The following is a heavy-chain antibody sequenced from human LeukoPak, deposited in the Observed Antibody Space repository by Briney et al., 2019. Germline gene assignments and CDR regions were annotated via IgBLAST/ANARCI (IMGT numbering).Heavy chain of an antibody. CDR1: GDSVSNDFYY. CDR2: LSHRGNT. J-gene: IGHJ3*02. CDR3: ASPRWLQLGDAFDI. D-gene: IGHD5-24*01. V-gene: IGHV4-39*01. Sequence: ASETLSLTCTVSGDSVSNDFYYWGWIRQPPGKGLEWVACLSHRGNTWYNPSLESRVTISVDTSKNQFSLKLSSVTAADTAVYYCASPRWLQLGDAFDIWGQGTMVTVSS.